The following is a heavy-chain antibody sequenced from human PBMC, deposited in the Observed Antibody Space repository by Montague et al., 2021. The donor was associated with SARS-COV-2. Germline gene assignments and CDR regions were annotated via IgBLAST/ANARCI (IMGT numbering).Heavy chain of an antibody. J-gene: IGHJ4*02. CDR1: GASISSGGYY. CDR2: IFYTGST. D-gene: IGHD6-19*01. V-gene: IGHV4-39*01. CDR3: ARHTSAWYDYFED. Sequence: SETLSLTYTVSGASISSGGYYWSWIRQHSGKGLEWIGTIFYTGSTYYNPSLKSRVTMSVDTSRNQFSLKLSSVTAADTAIYYCARHTSAWYDYFEDWGQGTLVTVSS.